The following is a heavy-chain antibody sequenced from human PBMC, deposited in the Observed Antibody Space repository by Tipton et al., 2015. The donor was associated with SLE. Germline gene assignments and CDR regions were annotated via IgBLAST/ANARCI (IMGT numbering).Heavy chain of an antibody. CDR3: AREGNWAGEVDY. V-gene: IGHV3-30*04. CDR2: VSYGGSNK. CDR1: GFTFSSYT. J-gene: IGHJ4*02. D-gene: IGHD7-27*01. Sequence: SLRLSCAASGFTFSSYTMHWVRQAPGKGLEWVAVVSYGGSNKYYADSVKGRFTISRDSSKNTLSLQMSSLRAEGTAVYYCAREGNWAGEVDYWGQGTLVTVSS.